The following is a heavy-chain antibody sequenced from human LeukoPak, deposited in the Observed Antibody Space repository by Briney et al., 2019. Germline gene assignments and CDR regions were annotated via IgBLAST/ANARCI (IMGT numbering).Heavy chain of an antibody. CDR2: ISSSGST. CDR3: ASRAMIARGRGDY. D-gene: IGHD3-22*01. V-gene: IGHV4-38-2*02. J-gene: IGHJ4*02. CDR1: GYSISSGYY. Sequence: SETLSLTCTVSGYSISSGYYWGWIRQPPGKGLEWIGRISSSGSTNYNPSLKSRVTISVDTSKNQFSLKLSSVTAADTAVYYCASRAMIARGRGDYWGQGTLVTVSS.